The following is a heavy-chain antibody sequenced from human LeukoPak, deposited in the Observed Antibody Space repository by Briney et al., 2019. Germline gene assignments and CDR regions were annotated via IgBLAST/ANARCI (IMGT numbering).Heavy chain of an antibody. D-gene: IGHD6-19*01. CDR2: ISGSGGST. Sequence: PGGSLRLSCAASGFTFSSYAMSWARQAPGKGLEWVSAISGSGGSTYYADSVKGRFTISRDNSKNTLYLQMNSLRAEDTAVYYCAKDGVRRYSSGWFDYWGQGTLVTVSP. V-gene: IGHV3-23*01. CDR1: GFTFSSYA. J-gene: IGHJ4*02. CDR3: AKDGVRRYSSGWFDY.